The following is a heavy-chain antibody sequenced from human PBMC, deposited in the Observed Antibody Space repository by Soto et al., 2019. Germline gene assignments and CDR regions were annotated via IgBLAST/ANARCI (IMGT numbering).Heavy chain of an antibody. CDR3: AKGRGGSGSLTPRVDF. CDR1: GFTFNNYA. D-gene: IGHD3-10*01. J-gene: IGHJ4*02. V-gene: IGHV3-23*01. Sequence: EVQLLESGGGLVQPGGSLRLSCAASGFTFNNYAMTWVRQAPGKGLEWVSAISGGGDTTSYADSVKGRFTVSRDGSKNTLNVQMGSRRAEDTALYYCAKGRGGSGSLTPRVDFWGQGTLVTVSS. CDR2: ISGGGDTT.